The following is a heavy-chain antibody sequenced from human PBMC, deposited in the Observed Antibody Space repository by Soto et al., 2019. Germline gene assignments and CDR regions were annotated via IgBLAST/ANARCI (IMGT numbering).Heavy chain of an antibody. D-gene: IGHD2-2*01. CDR2: INAGGRSA. V-gene: IGHV3-23*01. Sequence: EVQLLESGGGLVQPGGSLRLSCVASGFAFSTYGMSWVRQAPGQGLEWVSGINAGGRSAYYADSVKGRFIISRDNSRNTLFLQMNSLRAEDTAVYYCAKDRGCSSATCYQADWGQGSLVTVSS. J-gene: IGHJ4*02. CDR3: AKDRGCSSATCYQAD. CDR1: GFAFSTYG.